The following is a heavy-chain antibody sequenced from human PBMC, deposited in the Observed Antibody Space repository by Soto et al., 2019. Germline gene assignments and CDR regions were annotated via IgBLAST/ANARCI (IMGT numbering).Heavy chain of an antibody. Sequence: GGSLRLSCAASGFTFSSYAMSWVRQAPGKGLGWVSAISGSGGSTYYADSVKGRFTISRDNSKNTLYLQMNSLRAEDTAVYYCAKDFPVGSTSSSGFDPWGQGTLVTVSS. V-gene: IGHV3-23*01. D-gene: IGHD2-2*01. J-gene: IGHJ5*02. CDR3: AKDFPVGSTSSSGFDP. CDR2: ISGSGGST. CDR1: GFTFSSYA.